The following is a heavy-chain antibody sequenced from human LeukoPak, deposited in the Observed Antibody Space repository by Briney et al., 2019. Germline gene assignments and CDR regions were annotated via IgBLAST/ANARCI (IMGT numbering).Heavy chain of an antibody. Sequence: GGSLRLSCAASGFTFSSYGMHWVRQAPGKGLEWVAVIWHDRSDTYGSNKYYADSVKGRFTISRDNSKNTVYLQMNSLRVEDTAVYYCAKGGRTVTTSWFDPWGQGTLVTVSS. J-gene: IGHJ5*02. V-gene: IGHV3-33*06. CDR2: IWHDRSDTYGSNK. D-gene: IGHD4-11*01. CDR3: AKGGRTVTTSWFDP. CDR1: GFTFSSYG.